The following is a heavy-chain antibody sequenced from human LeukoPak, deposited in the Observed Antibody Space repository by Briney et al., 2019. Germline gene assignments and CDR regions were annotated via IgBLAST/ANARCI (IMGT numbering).Heavy chain of an antibody. D-gene: IGHD2-21*02. J-gene: IGHJ5*02. V-gene: IGHV4-39*02. Sequence: SETLSLTCTVSGGSITSTTYYWAWFRQPPGKGLEWIGSFYYDGRTFYSPSLMSRITISGDTSKNHFSLTLSSVVASDTAVYYCARRAGDWAVNWFDPWGRGTLVTVSS. CDR2: FYYDGRT. CDR1: GGSITSTTYY. CDR3: ARRAGDWAVNWFDP.